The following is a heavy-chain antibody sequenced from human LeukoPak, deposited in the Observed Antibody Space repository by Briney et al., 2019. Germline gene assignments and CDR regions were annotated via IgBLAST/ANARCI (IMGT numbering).Heavy chain of an antibody. CDR2: IKGDGSEK. D-gene: IGHD3-22*01. Sequence: GGSLRLSCAASGFTFRNYWMSWVRQAPGKGLEWVANIKGDGSEKYYVDSVKGRFTISRDNAKSSLYLQMNSLRAEDTAVYYCARPGYYDSSRYWNDYWGQGTLVTVSS. V-gene: IGHV3-7*01. CDR1: GFTFRNYW. J-gene: IGHJ4*02. CDR3: ARPGYYDSSRYWNDY.